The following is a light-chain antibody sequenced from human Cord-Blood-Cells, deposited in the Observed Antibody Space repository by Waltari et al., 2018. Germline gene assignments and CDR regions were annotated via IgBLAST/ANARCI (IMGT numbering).Light chain of an antibody. CDR3: LQYYILPILK. V-gene: IGKV1D-8*01. CDR1: QGVSSY. CDR2: AAS. J-gene: IGKJ3*01. Sequence: VIWMTQFLSLLAASTGDRVTICCWLGQGVSSYLAWYQQKPGKAPDLLIYAASTLQREVTSRFSGSGSSTDFTLTISCLKSEDFATYYSLQYYILPILKFGPGTRVDI.